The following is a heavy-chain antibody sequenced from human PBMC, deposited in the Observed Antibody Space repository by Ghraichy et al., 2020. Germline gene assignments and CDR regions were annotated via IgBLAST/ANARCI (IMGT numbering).Heavy chain of an antibody. CDR1: GFTFSSYA. CDR2: ISGSGGST. D-gene: IGHD2-15*01. V-gene: IGHV3-23*01. J-gene: IGHJ4*02. Sequence: GESLNISCAASGFTFSSYAMSWVRQAPGKGLEWVSAISGSGGSTYYADSVKGRFTISRDNSKNTLYLQMNSLRAEDTAVYYCAKESGIVVVVAATDYFDYWGQGTLVTVSS. CDR3: AKESGIVVVVAATDYFDY.